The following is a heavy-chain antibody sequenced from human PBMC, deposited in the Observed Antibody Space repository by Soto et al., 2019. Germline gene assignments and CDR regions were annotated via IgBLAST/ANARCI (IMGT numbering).Heavy chain of an antibody. V-gene: IGHV3-30-3*01. CDR3: ARDVPFDYGSDY. Sequence: GGSLRLSCAASGFTFSSYAMHWVRQAPGKGLEWVAVISYDGSNKYYADSVKGRFTISRDNSKNTLYLQMNSLRAEDTAVYYCARDVPFDYGSDYWGQGALVTVSS. D-gene: IGHD4-17*01. J-gene: IGHJ4*02. CDR2: ISYDGSNK. CDR1: GFTFSSYA.